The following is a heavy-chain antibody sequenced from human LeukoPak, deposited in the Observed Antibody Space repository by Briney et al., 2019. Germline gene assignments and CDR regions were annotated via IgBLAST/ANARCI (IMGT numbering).Heavy chain of an antibody. V-gene: IGHV3-23*01. CDR3: AKDHIVATTIKYYYYYYMDV. CDR2: ISGSGGTT. Sequence: GGSLRLSCAASGFIFSRYGMSWVRQAPGKGLEWVSAISGSGGTTYYTDSVKGRFTISRDNSKNTLYLQMNSLRAEDTAVYYCAKDHIVATTIKYYYYYYMDVWGKGTTVTISS. J-gene: IGHJ6*03. D-gene: IGHD5-12*01. CDR1: GFIFSRYG.